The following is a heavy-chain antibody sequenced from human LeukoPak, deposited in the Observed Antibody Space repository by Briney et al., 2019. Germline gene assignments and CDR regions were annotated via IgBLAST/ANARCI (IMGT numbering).Heavy chain of an antibody. Sequence: PGGSLRLSCAASGFTFSTYWMSWVRQAPGKGLEWVSVIYSGGSTYYADSVKGRFTIPRDNSKNTLYLQVNSLRAEDTAVYYCARDGDYYDSSGSLDYWGQGTLVTVSS. CDR3: ARDGDYYDSSGSLDY. J-gene: IGHJ4*02. CDR1: GFTFSTYW. V-gene: IGHV3-66*01. CDR2: IYSGGST. D-gene: IGHD3-22*01.